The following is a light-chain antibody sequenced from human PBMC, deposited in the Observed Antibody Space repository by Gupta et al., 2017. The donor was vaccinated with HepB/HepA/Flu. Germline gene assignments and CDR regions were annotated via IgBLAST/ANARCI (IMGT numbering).Light chain of an antibody. Sequence: DIVMTQSPDSLAVSLGERATMNCKSSQSVLYRSLNKNCLAWYQQKPGQPPKLLIYWASTREYGVPDRFSGSGSGTDFTLTITSLQAEDVAVYYCQQDDNTPLTFGGGTKVEIK. CDR2: WAS. CDR3: QQDDNTPLT. CDR1: QSVLYRSLNKNC. J-gene: IGKJ4*01. V-gene: IGKV4-1*01.